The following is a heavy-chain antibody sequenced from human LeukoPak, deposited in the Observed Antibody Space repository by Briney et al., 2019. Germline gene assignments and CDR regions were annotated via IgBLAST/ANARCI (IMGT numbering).Heavy chain of an antibody. CDR2: IYYSGST. V-gene: IGHV4-59*01. J-gene: IGHJ5*02. CDR1: GGSISSYY. Sequence: SETLSLTCTVSGGSISSYYWSWIRQPPGKGLEWIGYIYYSGSTNYNPSLKSRVTISVDTSKNQFSLKLSSVTAADTAVYYCARTHFVFNSGDPYQLLPNGFDPWGQGTLVTVSS. CDR3: ARTHFVFNSGDPYQLLPNGFDP. D-gene: IGHD2-2*01.